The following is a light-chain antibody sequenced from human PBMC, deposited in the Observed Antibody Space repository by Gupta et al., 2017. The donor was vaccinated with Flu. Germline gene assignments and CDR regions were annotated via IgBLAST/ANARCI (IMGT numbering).Light chain of an antibody. V-gene: IGKV3-20*01. CDR1: ESVGGTS. CDR2: GAS. CDR3: QQDGHTPKT. Sequence: GTLSLSPGERATLSCRASESVGGTSLAWYQHKPGQPPRLLIYGASSRATGTPDRFSGSGSGTDFTLTINRLEPDDVGMYYCQQDGHTPKTFGQGTKMEIK. J-gene: IGKJ2*01.